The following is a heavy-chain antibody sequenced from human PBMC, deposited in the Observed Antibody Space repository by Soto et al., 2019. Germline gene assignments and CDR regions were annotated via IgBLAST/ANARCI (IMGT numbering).Heavy chain of an antibody. CDR3: ARGGIGYCTGESCYYTAFDI. Sequence: PGGSLRLSCAASGFTFSSFWMSWVRQAPGKGLEWMANIKQGGSEKYYVDSMKGRFTISRDNAKNSLYLQMNSLRAEDTAVYFCARGGIGYCTGESCYYTAFDIWGQGAMVTVSS. V-gene: IGHV3-7*01. CDR1: GFTFSSFW. J-gene: IGHJ3*02. D-gene: IGHD2-15*01. CDR2: IKQGGSEK.